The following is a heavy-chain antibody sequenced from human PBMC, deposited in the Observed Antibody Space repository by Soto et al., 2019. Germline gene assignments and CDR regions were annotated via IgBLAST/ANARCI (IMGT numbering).Heavy chain of an antibody. CDR2: ISGTSDYI. J-gene: IGHJ4*02. Sequence: PGGSLRLSCVGSGFTFSSSSMNWVRQAPWKGLEWVSSISGTSDYIAYAESVKGRFTISRDNAKNALYLQMNSLRGEDTAVYSCARDPSDYGSASYYYFDYWGQGALVRVAS. CDR3: ARDPSDYGSASYYYFDY. V-gene: IGHV3-21*01. D-gene: IGHD3-10*01. CDR1: GFTFSSSS.